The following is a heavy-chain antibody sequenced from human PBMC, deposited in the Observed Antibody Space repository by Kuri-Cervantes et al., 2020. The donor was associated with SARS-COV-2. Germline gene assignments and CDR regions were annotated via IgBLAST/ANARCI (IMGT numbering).Heavy chain of an antibody. V-gene: IGHV3-48*03. CDR2: ISSSGSTM. Sequence: GESLKISCAASGFTFGSYEMNWVRQAPGKGLEWVSYISSSGSTMYYADSVKGRFTISRDNAKHTLYLQMNSLRAEDTAVYYCARGWDYYGSGPTYDAFDIWGQGTMVTVSS. D-gene: IGHD3-10*01. J-gene: IGHJ3*02. CDR1: GFTFGSYE. CDR3: ARGWDYYGSGPTYDAFDI.